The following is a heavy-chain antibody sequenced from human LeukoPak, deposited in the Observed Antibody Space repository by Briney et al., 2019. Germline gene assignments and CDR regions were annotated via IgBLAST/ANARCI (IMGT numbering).Heavy chain of an antibody. V-gene: IGHV3-15*01. CDR1: GFTFSNAW. CDR2: IKSKTDGGTT. Sequence: GGSLRLSCAASGFTFSNAWMSWVRQAPGKGLEWVGHIKSKTDGGTTDYAAPVKGRFTISRDDSKNTLYLQMSSLKIEDTAVYYCTTDFPDGFGYWGQGTLVTVSS. D-gene: IGHD3-10*01. CDR3: TTDFPDGFGY. J-gene: IGHJ4*02.